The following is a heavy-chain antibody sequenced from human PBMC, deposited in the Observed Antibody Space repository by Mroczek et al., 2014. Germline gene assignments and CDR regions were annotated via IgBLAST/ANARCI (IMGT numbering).Heavy chain of an antibody. V-gene: IGHV3-23*04. CDR2: ISGSGGST. Sequence: EVQLVESGGGLVQPGGSLRLSCAASGFTFSSYAMSWVRQAPGKGLEWVSAISGSGGSTYYADSVKGRFTISRDNSKNTLYLQMNSLRAEDTAVYYCAKQSLGYCSSTSCYADYWGQGTLVTVSS. D-gene: IGHD2-2*01. CDR1: GFTFSSYA. CDR3: AKQSLGYCSSTSCYADY. J-gene: IGHJ4*02.